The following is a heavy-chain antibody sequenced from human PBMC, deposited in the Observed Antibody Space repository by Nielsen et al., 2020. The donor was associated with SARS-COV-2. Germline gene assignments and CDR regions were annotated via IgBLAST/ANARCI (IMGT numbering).Heavy chain of an antibody. CDR2: IYSGGSST. V-gene: IGHV3-23*03. CDR3: AKDRLLWFGELLNHYYYGMDV. D-gene: IGHD3-10*01. CDR1: GFTFNNYA. J-gene: IGHJ6*02. Sequence: GESLKISCTASGFTFNNYAISWVRQAPGKGLEWVSVIYSGGSSTYYADSVKGRFTISRDNSKNTLYLQMNSLRAEDTAVYYCAKDRLLWFGELLNHYYYGMDVWGQGTTVTVSS.